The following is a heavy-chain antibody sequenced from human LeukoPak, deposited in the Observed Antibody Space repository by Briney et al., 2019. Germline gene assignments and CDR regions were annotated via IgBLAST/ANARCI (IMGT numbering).Heavy chain of an antibody. J-gene: IGHJ4*02. D-gene: IGHD3-22*01. CDR2: FSGTGGST. CDR1: GFTFGTYA. V-gene: IGHV3-23*01. CDR3: TGAQYYDSSGYIV. Sequence: PGGSLRLSCAASGFTFGTYAMTWVRQAPGKGLEWVSSFSGTGGSTYYADSVMGRFTISRDNSKNTLYLQMNSLRAEDTAVYYCTGAQYYDSSGYIVWGQGTLVTVSS.